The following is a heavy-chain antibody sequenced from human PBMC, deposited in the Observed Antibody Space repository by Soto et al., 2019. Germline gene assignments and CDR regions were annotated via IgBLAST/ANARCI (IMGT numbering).Heavy chain of an antibody. CDR3: TRDQRYSSAV. J-gene: IGHJ4*02. CDR2: VNSDGSIT. D-gene: IGHD5-18*01. CDR1: GFDFTNSW. V-gene: IGHV3-74*01. Sequence: EVQLVESGGGLVQPGGSLRLSCAASGFDFTNSWMHWVRQAPGKGLVWFSHVNSDGSITTYADSVKGRFTISRDNAKNTVYLQMNSLRVEDTAVYYCTRDQRYSSAVWGQGTLVTVSS.